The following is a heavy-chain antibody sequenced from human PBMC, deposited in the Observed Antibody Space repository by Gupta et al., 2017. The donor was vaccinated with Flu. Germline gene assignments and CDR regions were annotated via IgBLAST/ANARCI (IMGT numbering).Heavy chain of an antibody. Sequence: QVQLVESGGGVVQPGRSLRLSCAASGFTFSSYGMHWVRQAPGKGLEWVAVISYDGSNKYYADSVKGRFTISRDNSKNTLYLQMNSLRAEDTAVYYCAKGPVPEGYYFDYWGQGTLVTVSS. CDR3: AKGPVPEGYYFDY. CDR2: ISYDGSNK. J-gene: IGHJ4*02. CDR1: GFTFSSYG. V-gene: IGHV3-30*18.